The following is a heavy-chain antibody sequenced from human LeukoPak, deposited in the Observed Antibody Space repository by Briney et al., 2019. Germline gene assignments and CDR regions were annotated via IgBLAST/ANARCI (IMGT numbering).Heavy chain of an antibody. Sequence: SETLSLTCTVSGGSISSSSYYWSWIRQPAGKGLEWIGRIYTSGSTNYNPSLKSRVTISVDTSKNQFSLKLSSVTAADTAVYYCAREVRSYGLIGFDPWGQGTLVAVSS. J-gene: IGHJ5*02. D-gene: IGHD5-18*01. CDR1: GGSISSSSYY. CDR2: IYTSGST. V-gene: IGHV4-61*02. CDR3: AREVRSYGLIGFDP.